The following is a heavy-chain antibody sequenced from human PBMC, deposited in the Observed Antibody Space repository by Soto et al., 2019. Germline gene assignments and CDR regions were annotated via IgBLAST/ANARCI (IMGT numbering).Heavy chain of an antibody. J-gene: IGHJ3*02. CDR1: GCTFSSYS. CDR3: ARERRAFDI. CDR2: ISSSSSTI. V-gene: IGHV3-48*01. Sequence: GGSLRLSCAASGCTFSSYSMNWVRQAPGKGLEWVSYISSSSSTIYYADSVKGRFTISRDNAKNSPYLQMNSLRAEDTAVYYCARERRAFDIWGQGTMVTVSS.